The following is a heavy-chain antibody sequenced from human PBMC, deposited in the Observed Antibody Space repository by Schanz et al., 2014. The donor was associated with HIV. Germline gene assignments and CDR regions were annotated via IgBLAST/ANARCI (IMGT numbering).Heavy chain of an antibody. CDR1: GFTFNNYW. V-gene: IGHV3-23*04. J-gene: IGHJ6*02. D-gene: IGHD3-16*01. CDR2: ISGSGGST. CDR3: AKDEGGGYYYYGMDV. Sequence: EVQLVESGGGLVQPGGSLRLSCEASGFTFNNYWMHWVRQVTGKGLVWVSAISGSGGSTYYADSVKGRFTISRDNSKNTLYLQMNSLRAEDTAVYYCAKDEGGGYYYYGMDVWGQGTTVTVSS.